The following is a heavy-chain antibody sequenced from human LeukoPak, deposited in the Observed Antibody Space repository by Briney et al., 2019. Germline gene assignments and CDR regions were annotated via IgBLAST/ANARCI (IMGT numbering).Heavy chain of an antibody. D-gene: IGHD5-18*01. Sequence: PGGSLRLSCAASGFTFSKYWMHWVRQAPGKGLVWVTRINGDGSETTYADSVKGRFTISRDNAKNTLYLQMNSLRAEDTAVYYCAREDRFGYNYAYGLDVWGPGTTATVS. J-gene: IGHJ6*02. CDR1: GFTFSKYW. CDR2: INGDGSET. CDR3: AREDRFGYNYAYGLDV. V-gene: IGHV3-74*01.